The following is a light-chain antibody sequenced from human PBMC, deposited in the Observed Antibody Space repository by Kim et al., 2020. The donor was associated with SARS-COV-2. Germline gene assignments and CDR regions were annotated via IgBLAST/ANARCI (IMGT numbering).Light chain of an antibody. CDR1: QSLVYSDGNTY. J-gene: IGKJ3*01. Sequence: QPASISCTSSQSLVYSDGNTYLNWFHQRPGQSPRRLIYKVSNRDSGVPDRFSGSGSGTDFTLQISRVEAEDVGVYYCMQGTHWPFTFGPGTKVDIK. CDR2: KVS. CDR3: MQGTHWPFT. V-gene: IGKV2-30*01.